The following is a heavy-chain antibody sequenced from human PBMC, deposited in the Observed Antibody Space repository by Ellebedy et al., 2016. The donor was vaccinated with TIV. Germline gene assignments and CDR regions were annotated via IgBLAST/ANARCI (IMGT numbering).Heavy chain of an antibody. CDR1: GFKFTFYA. Sequence: PGGSLRLSCAASGFKFTFYAMHWVRQAPGKGLEWVAFIWYDGSHTYHADSVKGRFTISRDNSDNTLFLQMNNLSVEDTAVYYCAKDGNGEGWLDPWGQGTLVTVSS. CDR3: AKDGNGEGWLDP. V-gene: IGHV3-30*02. CDR2: IWYDGSHT. D-gene: IGHD4-17*01. J-gene: IGHJ5*02.